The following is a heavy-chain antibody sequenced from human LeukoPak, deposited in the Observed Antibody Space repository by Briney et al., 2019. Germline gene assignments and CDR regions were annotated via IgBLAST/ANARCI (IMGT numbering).Heavy chain of an antibody. J-gene: IGHJ4*02. CDR1: GFTFSSFA. D-gene: IGHD3-22*01. Sequence: GGSLRLSCAASGFTFSSFALCWVRHAPGKGLEWVSAISGSGAGTYYADSVKGRFTISRDNSKNTLYLQMTGLRAEDTAVYYCAKVLHYYDDNTSPGYWGRGTLVTVSS. CDR2: ISGSGAGT. CDR3: AKVLHYYDDNTSPGY. V-gene: IGHV3-23*01.